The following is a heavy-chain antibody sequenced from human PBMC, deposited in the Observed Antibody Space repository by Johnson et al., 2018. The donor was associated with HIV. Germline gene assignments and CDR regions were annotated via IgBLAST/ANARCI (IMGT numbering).Heavy chain of an antibody. D-gene: IGHD3-16*01. CDR2: ISYDGSNK. Sequence: QVQLVESGGGVVQTGRSLRLSCAASGFTFSSYAMHWVRQAPGKGLEWVAVISYDGSNKYYADSVKGRFTISRDNSKNTLYLQMNSLRAEDTGVYYCAKPPSMGADAFDIWGQGTMVTVSS. CDR1: GFTFSSYA. V-gene: IGHV3-30*04. CDR3: AKPPSMGADAFDI. J-gene: IGHJ3*02.